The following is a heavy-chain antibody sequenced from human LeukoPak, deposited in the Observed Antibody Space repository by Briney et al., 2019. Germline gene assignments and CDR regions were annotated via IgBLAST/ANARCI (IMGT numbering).Heavy chain of an antibody. CDR1: GFTFTSYG. D-gene: IGHD3-16*01. Sequence: ASVKVSCKASGFTFTSYGISWVRQAPGQGLEWIGWISAYNGNTNYAQKLQGRVTMTTDTSTSTAYMELRSLRSDDTAVYYCASATFRSYYYGMDVWGQGTTVT. J-gene: IGHJ6*02. CDR2: ISAYNGNT. CDR3: ASATFRSYYYGMDV. V-gene: IGHV1-18*01.